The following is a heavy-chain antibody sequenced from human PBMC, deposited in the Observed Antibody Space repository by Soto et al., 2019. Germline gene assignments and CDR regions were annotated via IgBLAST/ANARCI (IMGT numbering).Heavy chain of an antibody. J-gene: IGHJ6*02. V-gene: IGHV3-48*02. CDR3: ARDLVPPLSTGYGMDV. CDR1: GFTFSSYS. Sequence: EVQLVESGGGLVQPGGSLRLSCAASGFTFSSYSMNWVRQAPGKGLEWVSYISSSSSTIYYADSVKGRFTISRDNAKNSLYLQMNSLRDEDTAVYYCARDLVPPLSTGYGMDVWGQGTTVTVS. D-gene: IGHD2-8*02. CDR2: ISSSSSTI.